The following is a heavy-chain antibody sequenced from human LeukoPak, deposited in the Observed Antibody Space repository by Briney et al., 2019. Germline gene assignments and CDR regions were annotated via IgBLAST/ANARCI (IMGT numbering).Heavy chain of an antibody. J-gene: IGHJ4*02. CDR1: GGSFSGYY. D-gene: IGHD2-2*02. CDR3: ARGRGELGYCSSTSCSTYFDY. Sequence: SETLSLTCAVYGGSFSGYYWSWIRQPPGKGLEWIGEINHSGSTNYNPSLKSRVTISVDTSKNQFSLKLSSVTAADTAVYYCARGRGELGYCSSTSCSTYFDYWGQGTLVTVSS. CDR2: INHSGST. V-gene: IGHV4-34*01.